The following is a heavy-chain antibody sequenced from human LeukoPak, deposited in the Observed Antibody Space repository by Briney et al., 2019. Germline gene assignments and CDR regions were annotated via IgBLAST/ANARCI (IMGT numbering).Heavy chain of an antibody. D-gene: IGHD5-18*01. Sequence: PGGSLRLSCAASGFTVSSNYMSWVRQAPGKGLEWVSVIYSGGSTYYADSVKGRFTISRDNSKNTLYLQMNSLGAEDTAVYYCARGVDTAMVRSDYYYYMDVWGKGTTVTVSS. CDR3: ARGVDTAMVRSDYYYYMDV. CDR1: GFTVSSNY. V-gene: IGHV3-53*01. J-gene: IGHJ6*03. CDR2: IYSGGST.